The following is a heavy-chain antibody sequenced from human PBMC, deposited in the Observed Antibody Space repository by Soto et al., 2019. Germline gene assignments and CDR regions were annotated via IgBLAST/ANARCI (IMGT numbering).Heavy chain of an antibody. CDR1: GFTFRSYG. CDR2: ISYDGSNK. Sequence: ESGGGVVQPGRSLRLSCAASGFTFRSYGMHWVRQAPGKGLEWVAVISYDGSNKYYADSVKGRFTISRDNSKNTLYLQMNSLRAEDTAVYYCAPWFGAFDYWGQGTLVTVSS. D-gene: IGHD3-10*01. J-gene: IGHJ4*02. CDR3: APWFGAFDY. V-gene: IGHV3-30*03.